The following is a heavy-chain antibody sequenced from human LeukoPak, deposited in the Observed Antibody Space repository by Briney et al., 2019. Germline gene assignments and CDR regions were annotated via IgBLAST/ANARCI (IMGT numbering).Heavy chain of an antibody. CDR1: GGSISSSY. V-gene: IGHV4-4*07. CDR3: ARGNGDYPNWYFDL. D-gene: IGHD4-17*01. J-gene: IGHJ2*01. CDR2: LYTSGSS. Sequence: PSETLSLTCTVSGGSISSSYWSWIRQPAGKGLEWIGRLYTSGSSNYNPSLKSRVTMSVDTSKNQFSLKLSSVTAADTAVYYCARGNGDYPNWYFDLWGRGTLVTVSS.